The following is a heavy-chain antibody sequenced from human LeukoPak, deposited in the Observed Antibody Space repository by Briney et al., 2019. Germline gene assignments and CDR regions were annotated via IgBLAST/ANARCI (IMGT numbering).Heavy chain of an antibody. J-gene: IGHJ4*02. Sequence: SVKVSCKASGGTFSSYAISWVRQAPGQGLEWMGGIIPIFGTANYAQRFQGRVTITADESTSTAYMELSSLRSEDTAVYYCAALVAATLGDDYWGQGTLVTVSS. D-gene: IGHD2-15*01. CDR3: AALVAATLGDDY. CDR1: GGTFSSYA. CDR2: IIPIFGTA. V-gene: IGHV1-69*13.